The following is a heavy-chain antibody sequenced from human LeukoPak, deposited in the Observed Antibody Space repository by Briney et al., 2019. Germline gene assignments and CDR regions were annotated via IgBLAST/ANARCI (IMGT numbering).Heavy chain of an antibody. CDR2: INGDGSNL. CDR1: GFTFSNSW. V-gene: IGHV3-74*01. J-gene: IGHJ4*02. Sequence: GGSLRLSCAASGFTFSNSWMYWIRRAPGKGLLWVSRINGDGSNLSYADSVKGRFTISRDNAKNTLYLQMNSLRAEDTAVYYCARDKFRVGTCDYWGQGTLVTVSS. D-gene: IGHD3-10*01. CDR3: ARDKFRVGTCDY.